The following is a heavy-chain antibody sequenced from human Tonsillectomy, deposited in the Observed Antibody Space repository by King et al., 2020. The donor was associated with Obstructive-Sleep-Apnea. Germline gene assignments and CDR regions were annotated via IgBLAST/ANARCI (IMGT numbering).Heavy chain of an antibody. D-gene: IGHD6-19*01. CDR3: ARIRSGSADGGY. J-gene: IGHJ4*02. V-gene: IGHV4-4*02. CDR1: GGSISSSNW. CDR2: IYHSGST. Sequence: VQLQESGPGLLKPSGTLSLTCAVSGGSISSSNWWSWVRQPPGKGLEWIGEIYHSGSTHYNPSLNKRATISVDKSTNQFSLKLSSVTAADTAVYYCARIRSGSADGGYWGQGTLVTVSS.